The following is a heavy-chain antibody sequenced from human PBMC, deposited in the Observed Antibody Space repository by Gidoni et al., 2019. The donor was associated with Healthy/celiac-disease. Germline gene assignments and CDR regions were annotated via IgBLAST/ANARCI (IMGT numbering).Heavy chain of an antibody. J-gene: IGHJ6*02. CDR1: GYSLTTSG. Sequence: EVQLVQSGAEVKKPGEPPKNLCKGAGYSLTTSGTGWVCQLPGKGLKWRGISSPGDSDTRYSPSIQGQVTISADKSISTAYLQWGSLKASDTAMCYCARLFGYDFWSGYYKDYYYGMDVWGQGTTVTVSS. V-gene: IGHV5-51*01. CDR3: ARLFGYDFWSGYYKDYYYGMDV. CDR2: SSPGDSDT. D-gene: IGHD3-3*01.